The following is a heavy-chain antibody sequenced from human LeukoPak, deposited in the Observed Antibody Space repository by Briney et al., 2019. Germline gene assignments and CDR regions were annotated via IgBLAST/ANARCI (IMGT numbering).Heavy chain of an antibody. CDR3: ARTRYSYGYEYYYYYGMDV. CDR2: ISSSSSTI. CDR1: GFTFSSYW. Sequence: PGGSLRLSCAASGFTFSSYWMSWVRQAPGKGLEWVSYISSSSSTIYYADSVKGRFTISRDNAMNSLYLQMNSLRAEDTAVYYCARTRYSYGYEYYYYYGMDVWGQGTTVTVSS. D-gene: IGHD5-18*01. V-gene: IGHV3-48*04. J-gene: IGHJ6*02.